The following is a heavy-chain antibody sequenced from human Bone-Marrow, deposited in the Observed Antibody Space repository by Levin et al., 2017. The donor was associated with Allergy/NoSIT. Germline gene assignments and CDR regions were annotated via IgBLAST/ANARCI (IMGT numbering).Heavy chain of an antibody. J-gene: IGHJ4*02. D-gene: IGHD2-8*01. CDR3: ARPDCSDDVCSYFY. CDR1: GYTFTGYY. CDR2: ISPSSGGT. V-gene: IGHV1-2*06. Sequence: KHGESLKISCKASGYTFTGYYIHWVRQAPGQGLEWMGRISPSSGGTDYAQKFQGRVTVTSDTSISTTYMELSRLRSDDTAVYYCARPDCSDDVCSYFYWGQGTLVTVST.